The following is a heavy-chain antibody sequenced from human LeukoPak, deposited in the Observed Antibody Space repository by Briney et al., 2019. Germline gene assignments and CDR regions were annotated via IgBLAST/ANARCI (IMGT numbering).Heavy chain of an antibody. V-gene: IGHV4-59*01. CDR1: GGSISSYY. J-gene: IGHJ4*02. D-gene: IGHD1-26*01. CDR2: IYYSGST. Sequence: TSETLSLTCTVSGGSISSYYWSWIRQPPGKGLEWIGYIYYSGSTNYNPSLKSRVTISVDTSKNQFSLKLSSVTAADTAVYYCARDRGATDYWGQGTLVTVSS. CDR3: ARDRGATDY.